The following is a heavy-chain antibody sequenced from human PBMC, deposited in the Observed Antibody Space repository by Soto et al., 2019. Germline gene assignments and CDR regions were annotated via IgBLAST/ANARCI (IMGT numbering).Heavy chain of an antibody. D-gene: IGHD2-15*01. J-gene: IGHJ4*02. CDR1: ADTFTSYY. CDR2: INPNGGST. Sequence: ASVKVSCKAPADTFTSYYIHWVRQAPGHGLEWMGIINPNGGSTRFAQTFQGRVTMTTDTSTSTAYMELRSLRSDDTAVYYCARVRCSGGSCYRFADYWGQGTLVTVSS. CDR3: ARVRCSGGSCYRFADY. V-gene: IGHV1-46*01.